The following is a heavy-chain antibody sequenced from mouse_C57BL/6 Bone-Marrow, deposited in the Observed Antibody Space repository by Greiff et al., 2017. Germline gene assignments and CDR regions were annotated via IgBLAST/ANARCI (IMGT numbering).Heavy chain of an antibody. CDR2: IHPNSGST. J-gene: IGHJ3*01. CDR3: ARWTGPWFAY. V-gene: IGHV1-64*01. CDR1: GYTFTSYW. Sequence: VQLQQPGAELVKPGASVKLSCKASGYTFTSYWMHWVKQRPGQGLEWIGMIHPNSGSTNYNEKFKNKATLTVDKSSSTAYMQLSSLTSEDSAVYYWARWTGPWFAYWGQGTLVTVSA. D-gene: IGHD4-1*01.